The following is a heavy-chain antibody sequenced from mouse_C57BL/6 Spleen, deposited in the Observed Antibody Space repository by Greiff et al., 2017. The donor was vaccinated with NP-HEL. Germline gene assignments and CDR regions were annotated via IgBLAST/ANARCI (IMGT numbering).Heavy chain of an antibody. CDR3: TRGVVAPYWYFDV. CDR2: IDPETGGT. J-gene: IGHJ1*03. V-gene: IGHV1-15*01. CDR1: GYTFTDYE. Sequence: VKLMESGAELVRPGASVTLSCKASGYTFTDYEMHWVKQTPVHGLEWIGAIDPETGGTAYNQKFKGKAILTADKSSSTAYMELRSLTSEDSAVYYCTRGVVAPYWYFDVWGTGTTVTVSS. D-gene: IGHD1-1*01.